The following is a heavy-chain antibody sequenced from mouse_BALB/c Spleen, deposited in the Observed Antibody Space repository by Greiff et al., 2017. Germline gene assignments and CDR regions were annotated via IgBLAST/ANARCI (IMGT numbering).Heavy chain of an antibody. Sequence: EVMLVESGGGLVKPGGSLKLSCAASGFTFSSYAMSWVRQTPEKRLEWVASISSGGSTYYPDSVKGRFTISRDNARNILYLQMSSLRSEDTAMYYCARGLRYDAYFDYWGQGTTLTVSS. J-gene: IGHJ2*01. CDR1: GFTFSSYA. V-gene: IGHV5-6-5*01. CDR3: ARGLRYDAYFDY. CDR2: ISSGGST. D-gene: IGHD2-14*01.